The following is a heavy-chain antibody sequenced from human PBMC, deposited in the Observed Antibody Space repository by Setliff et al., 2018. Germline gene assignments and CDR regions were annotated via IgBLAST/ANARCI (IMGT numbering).Heavy chain of an antibody. V-gene: IGHV3-74*01. Sequence: GGSLRLSCAASGFTFGSNWMNWVRQAPGKGLVWVSRIYSDGSMTDYADSVKGRFTISRDNARNILYLQMNSLRLEDTAVYYCLVAYTSSWYSSGFDPWGQGTLVTVSS. D-gene: IGHD6-13*01. CDR2: IYSDGSMT. J-gene: IGHJ5*02. CDR1: GFTFGSNW. CDR3: LVAYTSSWYSSGFDP.